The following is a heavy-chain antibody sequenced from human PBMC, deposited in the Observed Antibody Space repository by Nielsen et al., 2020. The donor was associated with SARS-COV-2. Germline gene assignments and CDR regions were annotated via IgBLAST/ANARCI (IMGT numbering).Heavy chain of an antibody. CDR3: ASQRYYYDSSGYYYGAYYYGMDV. CDR2: IYYSGST. J-gene: IGHJ6*02. D-gene: IGHD3-22*01. V-gene: IGHV4-39*01. CDR1: GGSISSSSYY. Sequence: SETLSLTCTVSGGSISSSSYYWGWIRQPPGKGLEWIGSIYYSGSTYYNPSLKSRVTISVDTSKNQFSLKLSSVTAADTAVYYCASQRYYYDSSGYYYGAYYYGMDVWGQGTTVTVSS.